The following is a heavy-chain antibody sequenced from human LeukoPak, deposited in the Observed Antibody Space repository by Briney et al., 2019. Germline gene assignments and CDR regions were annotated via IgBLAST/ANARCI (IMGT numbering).Heavy chain of an antibody. Sequence: GGSLRLSCAASGFTFSSYAMSWVRQAPGKGLEWVSAISGSGGSTYYADSVKGRFTISRDNSKNTLYLQMNSLRAEDTAVYYCAKGPELLWFGELSNGYFDYWGQGTLVTVSS. D-gene: IGHD3-10*01. CDR3: AKGPELLWFGELSNGYFDY. CDR1: GFTFSSYA. CDR2: ISGSGGST. V-gene: IGHV3-23*01. J-gene: IGHJ4*02.